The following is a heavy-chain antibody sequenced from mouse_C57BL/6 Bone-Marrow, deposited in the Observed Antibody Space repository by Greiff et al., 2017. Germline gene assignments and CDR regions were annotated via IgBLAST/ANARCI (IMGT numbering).Heavy chain of an antibody. J-gene: IGHJ2*01. D-gene: IGHD1-1*01. CDR2: IHPNSGST. V-gene: IGHV1-64*01. CDR1: GYTFTSYW. Sequence: VQLQQPGAELVKPGASVKLSCKASGYTFTSYWMHWVKQRPGQGLEWIGMIHPNSGSTNYNEKFKSKATLTVDKSSSTAYMQLSSLTSEDSAVYYCVGDYYGSSDFDYWGQGTTLTVSS. CDR3: VGDYYGSSDFDY.